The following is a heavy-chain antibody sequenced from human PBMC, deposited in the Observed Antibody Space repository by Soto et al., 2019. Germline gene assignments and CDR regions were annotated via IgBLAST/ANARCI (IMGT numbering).Heavy chain of an antibody. V-gene: IGHV4-39*07. CDR1: GGSISSSSYY. D-gene: IGHD3-16*01. Sequence: TLSLTCTVSGGSISSSSYYWGWIRQPPGKGLEWIGEINHSGSTNYNPSLKSRVTISVDTSKNQFSLKLSSVTAADTAVYYCARGDDWAYYYYYYGMDVWGQGTTVTVSS. CDR3: ARGDDWAYYYYYYGMDV. J-gene: IGHJ6*02. CDR2: INHSGST.